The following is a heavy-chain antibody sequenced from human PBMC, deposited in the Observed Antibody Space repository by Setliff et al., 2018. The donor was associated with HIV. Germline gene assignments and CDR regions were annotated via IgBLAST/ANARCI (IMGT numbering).Heavy chain of an antibody. CDR1: GCTFTGYY. Sequence: ASVKVSCKASGCTFTGYYMHWVRPAPGQGLEWVGWINPETGDPNYAQKFRGRVLMTRDTSITTAFLHVAKLTSDDTAIYYCATGIPSDLDYWGQGTLVTVS. D-gene: IGHD2-21*01. CDR2: INPETGDP. CDR3: ATGIPSDLDY. V-gene: IGHV1-2*02. J-gene: IGHJ4*01.